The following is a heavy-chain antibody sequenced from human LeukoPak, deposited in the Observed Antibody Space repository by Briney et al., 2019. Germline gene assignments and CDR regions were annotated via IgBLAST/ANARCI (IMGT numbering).Heavy chain of an antibody. CDR1: GYTFTDYY. V-gene: IGHV1-2*02. CDR3: ARARGVGPESFDY. Sequence: ASVKVSCKASGYTFTDYYMHWVRQAPGQGLEWMGWINPNSGGTNYAQKFQGRVTMTRDTSISTAYMELSRLRSDDTAVYYCARARGVGPESFDYWGQGTLVTVSS. CDR2: INPNSGGT. J-gene: IGHJ4*02. D-gene: IGHD3-10*01.